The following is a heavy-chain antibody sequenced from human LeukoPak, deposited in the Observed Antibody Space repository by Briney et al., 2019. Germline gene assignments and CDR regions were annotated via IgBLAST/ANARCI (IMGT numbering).Heavy chain of an antibody. J-gene: IGHJ4*02. CDR1: GFTFSSYW. CDR3: ARLSDSSGTPRSDY. V-gene: IGHV3-7*03. D-gene: IGHD3-22*01. CDR2: IKQDGSEK. Sequence: GGSLRLSCAASGFTFSSYWMTWVRQAPGKGLEWVANIKQDGSEKYYVDSVKGRFTIFRDNAKNSLYLQMNSLRAEDTAVYYCARLSDSSGTPRSDYWGQGTLVTVSS.